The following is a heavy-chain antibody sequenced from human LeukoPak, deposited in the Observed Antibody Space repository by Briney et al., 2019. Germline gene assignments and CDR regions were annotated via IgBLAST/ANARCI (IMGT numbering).Heavy chain of an antibody. CDR1: GFTFSNNW. CDR3: ARGPTYGSPSDYFDY. D-gene: IGHD3-10*01. V-gene: IGHV3-7*01. J-gene: IGHJ4*02. Sequence: GGSLRLSCAASGFTFSNNWMTGVRQAPGKGREWGASVKKDASEKYYVDSVKGRFTISRDNAKNSLYLQMNSLRVEDTAVSYCARGPTYGSPSDYFDYWGQGTLVTVSS. CDR2: VKKDASEK.